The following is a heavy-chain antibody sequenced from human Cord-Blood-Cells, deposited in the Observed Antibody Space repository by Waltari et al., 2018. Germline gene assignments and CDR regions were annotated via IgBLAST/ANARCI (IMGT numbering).Heavy chain of an antibody. V-gene: IGHV1-2*02. Sequence: QVQLVQSGAAVKKPGASVKVSCKASGYTFPGYYMHWVRQAPRQGLEWMGWINPNSGGTNYAQKFQGRVTMTRDTSISTAYMELSRLRSDDTAVYYCAFGGPMVRGALYAFDIWGQGTMVTVSS. J-gene: IGHJ3*02. D-gene: IGHD3-10*01. CDR2: INPNSGGT. CDR3: AFGGPMVRGALYAFDI. CDR1: GYTFPGYY.